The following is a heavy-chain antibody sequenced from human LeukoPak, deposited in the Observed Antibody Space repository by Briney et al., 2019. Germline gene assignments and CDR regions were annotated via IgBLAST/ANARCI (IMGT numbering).Heavy chain of an antibody. D-gene: IGHD5-24*01. V-gene: IGHV4-30-2*03. CDR2: IYYSGST. J-gene: IGHJ4*02. CDR1: GFTFSSFA. CDR3: ARRGDGYPSTSFDY. Sequence: LRLSCAASGFTFSSFAMSWVRQAPGKGLEWIGSIYYSGSTYYNPSLKSRVTISVDTSKNQFSLKLSSVTAADTAVYYCARRGDGYPSTSFDYWGQGTLVTVSS.